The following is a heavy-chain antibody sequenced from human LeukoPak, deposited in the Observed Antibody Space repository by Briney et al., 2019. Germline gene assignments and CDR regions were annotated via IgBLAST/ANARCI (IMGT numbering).Heavy chain of an antibody. CDR2: ISSSSYI. D-gene: IGHD3-10*01. V-gene: IGHV3-21*01. Sequence: GGSLRLSCAASGFTFSSYSMNWVRQAPGKGLEWVSSISSSSYIYYADSVKGRFTISRDNAKNSLYLQMNSLRAEDTAVYYCARDHGYYGSGSWPIAFDIWGQGTMVTVSS. CDR3: ARDHGYYGSGSWPIAFDI. J-gene: IGHJ3*02. CDR1: GFTFSSYS.